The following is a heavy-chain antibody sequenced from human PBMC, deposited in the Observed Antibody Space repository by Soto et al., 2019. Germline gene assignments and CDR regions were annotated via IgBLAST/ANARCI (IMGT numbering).Heavy chain of an antibody. D-gene: IGHD2-15*01. CDR1: GDSVNSGLYY. J-gene: IGHJ4*02. CDR2: IYFSGSS. V-gene: IGHV4-31*11. Sequence: PSETLSLTCAVSGDSVNSGLYYWSWIRQHPGKGLEWIGYIYFSGSSHYNPSLEGRVSMSLDTSKSQFSLLLASVTVADTAVYYCARVSVVLAVFGYWGQGALVTVSS. CDR3: ARVSVVLAVFGY.